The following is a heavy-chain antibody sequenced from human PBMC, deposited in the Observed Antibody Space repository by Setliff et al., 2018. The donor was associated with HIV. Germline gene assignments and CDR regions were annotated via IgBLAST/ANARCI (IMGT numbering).Heavy chain of an antibody. CDR3: ARGESAAAGTGVCDY. J-gene: IGHJ4*02. CDR2: INAGNGDT. D-gene: IGHD6-13*01. Sequence: ASVKVSCKASGYTFTNYAILWVRQAPGRGLEWMGWINAGNGDTKYSQNFQGRVTITMDTSATTVYMELSSLRSEDTAMYYCARGESAAAGTGVCDYWGQGTLVTVSS. CDR1: GYTFTNYA. V-gene: IGHV1-3*01.